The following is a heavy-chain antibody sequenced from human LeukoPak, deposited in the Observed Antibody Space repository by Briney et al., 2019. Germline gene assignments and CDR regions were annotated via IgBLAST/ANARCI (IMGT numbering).Heavy chain of an antibody. CDR2: ISAYNGNT. Sequence: ASVKVSCKASGYTFTSYGISWVRQAPGQGLEWMGWISAYNGNTNYAQKFQGRVTMTRDTSISTAYMELSRLRSDDTAVYYCARAPGTSSWRLPRVAVFDYWGQGTLVTVSS. J-gene: IGHJ4*02. V-gene: IGHV1-18*01. CDR3: ARAPGTSSWRLPRVAVFDY. CDR1: GYTFTSYG. D-gene: IGHD6-13*01.